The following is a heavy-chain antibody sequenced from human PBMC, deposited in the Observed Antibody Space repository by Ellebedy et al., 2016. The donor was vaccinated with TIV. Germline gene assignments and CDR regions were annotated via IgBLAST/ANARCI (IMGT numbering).Heavy chain of an antibody. CDR2: IGGSGDRT. Sequence: GESLKISCAVSGFTFSTLAMSWVRQAPGKGLEWVSFIGGSGDRTYYADSVKGRFTITRDNSKNTLYLHMDSLRDDDTAMYFFAKDRMGGLGDFDSWGQGTMVTVSS. CDR1: GFTFSTLA. CDR3: AKDRMGGLGDFDS. V-gene: IGHV3-23*01. D-gene: IGHD3-10*01. J-gene: IGHJ4*02.